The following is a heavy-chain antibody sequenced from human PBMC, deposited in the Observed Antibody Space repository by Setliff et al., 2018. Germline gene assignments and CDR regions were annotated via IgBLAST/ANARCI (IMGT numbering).Heavy chain of an antibody. D-gene: IGHD6-19*01. J-gene: IGHJ4*02. V-gene: IGHV4-59*11. CDR3: ARDAGGTIGIAVFDY. Sequence: SETLSLTCTVSGGSISSHYWSWIRQPPGKGLEWIGSIYYSGSTNYNPSLESRVTISVDTSKNQVSLKLSSVTAADTAVYYCARDAGGTIGIAVFDYWGQGTLVTVSS. CDR2: IYYSGST. CDR1: GGSISSHY.